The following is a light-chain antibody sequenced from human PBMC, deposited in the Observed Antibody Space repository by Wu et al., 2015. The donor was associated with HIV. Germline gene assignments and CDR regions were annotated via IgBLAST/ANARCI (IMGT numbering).Light chain of an antibody. V-gene: IGKV3-20*01. CDR3: QQYGSSPYS. Sequence: EIVLTQSPGTLSLSPGERATLSCRASQSVNSRYLAWYQQKPGQAPRLLIYGASSRATGIPDRFRGSGSGTDFTLTISRLEPEDFAVYYCQQYGSSPYSFGQGTKLEIK. CDR1: QSVNSRY. CDR2: GAS. J-gene: IGKJ2*03.